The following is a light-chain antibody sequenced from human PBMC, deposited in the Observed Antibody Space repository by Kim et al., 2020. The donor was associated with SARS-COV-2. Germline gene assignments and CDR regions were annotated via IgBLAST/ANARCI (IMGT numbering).Light chain of an antibody. CDR3: CSYAGSYIPYV. Sequence: QSVTISCTGTSSDVGGYNYVSWYQQHPGKAPKLMIYDVSKRPSGVPDRFSGSKSGNTASLTISGLQAEDEADYYCCSYAGSYIPYVFGTGTKVTVL. CDR1: SSDVGGYNY. J-gene: IGLJ1*01. CDR2: DVS. V-gene: IGLV2-11*01.